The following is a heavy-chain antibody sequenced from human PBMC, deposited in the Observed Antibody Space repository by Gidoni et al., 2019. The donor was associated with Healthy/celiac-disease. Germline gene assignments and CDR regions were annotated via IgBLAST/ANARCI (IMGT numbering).Heavy chain of an antibody. Sequence: QVPLQESGQGLVKRSQPLSRTCTGSGSSISSGSYYWSWIRQPAGKGLELIGRIYTSGSTNYNPSLKSRVTISVDTSKNQFSLKLSSVTAADTAVYYCARGGSGSYFFGGQGTLVTVSS. CDR3: ARGGSGSYFF. V-gene: IGHV4-61*02. CDR1: GSSISSGSYY. J-gene: IGHJ4*02. D-gene: IGHD1-26*01. CDR2: IYTSGST.